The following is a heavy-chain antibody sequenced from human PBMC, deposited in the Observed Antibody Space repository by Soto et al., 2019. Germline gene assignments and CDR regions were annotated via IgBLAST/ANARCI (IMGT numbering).Heavy chain of an antibody. J-gene: IGHJ4*02. D-gene: IGHD1-26*01. Sequence: ASVKVSCKASGYTFTGYYMHWVRQAPGQGLEWMGWINPNSGGTNYAQKFQGWVTMTRDTSISTAYMELSRLRSDDTAVYYCARDPNPVGPTNSYYFDYWGQGTLVTVSS. CDR1: GYTFTGYY. CDR2: INPNSGGT. CDR3: ARDPNPVGPTNSYYFDY. V-gene: IGHV1-2*04.